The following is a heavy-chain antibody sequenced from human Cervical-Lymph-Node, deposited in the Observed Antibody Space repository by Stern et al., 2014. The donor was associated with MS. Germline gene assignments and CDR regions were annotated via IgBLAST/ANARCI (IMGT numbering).Heavy chain of an antibody. CDR1: GGSISSYY. D-gene: IGHD3-22*01. CDR2: IYYSGST. V-gene: IGHV4-59*01. J-gene: IGHJ4*02. CDR3: ARVAYYYHSSGYYYNFDY. Sequence: QVQLQESGPGLVKPSETLSLTCTVSGGSISSYYWSWIRQPPGQGLEWIGYIYYSGSTNYNPSLKSRVPISVDTSKNQFSLKLTSVTAADTAVYYCARVAYYYHSSGYYYNFDYWGQGTLVTVSS.